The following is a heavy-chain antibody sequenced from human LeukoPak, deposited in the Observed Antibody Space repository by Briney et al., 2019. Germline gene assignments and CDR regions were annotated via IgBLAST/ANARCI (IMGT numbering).Heavy chain of an antibody. Sequence: PSETLSLTCTVSGDSISSGTFYWSWIRQPPGRGLEWVGYIHHSGSTYYNPSLKSRVTISVDTSKNQFSLKLSSVTAADTAVYYCARTHRPNRRYCSSTSCYNSSPHNNWFDPWGQGTLVTVSS. CDR2: IHHSGST. CDR3: ARTHRPNRRYCSSTSCYNSSPHNNWFDP. D-gene: IGHD2-2*02. V-gene: IGHV4-30-2*01. J-gene: IGHJ5*02. CDR1: GDSISSGTFY.